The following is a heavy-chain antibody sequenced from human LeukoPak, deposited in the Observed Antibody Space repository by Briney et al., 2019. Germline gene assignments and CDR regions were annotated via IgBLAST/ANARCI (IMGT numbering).Heavy chain of an antibody. V-gene: IGHV3-7*01. CDR1: GFTFSIYW. Sequence: SGGSLRLSCAASGFTFSIYWMSWVRQAPGKGLEWVANIKKDGSEKYYVDSVKGRFTISRDNAKNSLYLQMNSLRAEDTAVYYCARDLWKVFDYWGQGTLVTVSS. CDR2: IKKDGSEK. D-gene: IGHD1-1*01. J-gene: IGHJ4*02. CDR3: ARDLWKVFDY.